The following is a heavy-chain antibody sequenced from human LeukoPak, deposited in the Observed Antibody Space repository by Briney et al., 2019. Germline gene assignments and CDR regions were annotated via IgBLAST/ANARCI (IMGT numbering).Heavy chain of an antibody. CDR3: ASGGNYYDSSGYRY. CDR1: GGSISSSSYY. D-gene: IGHD3-22*01. Sequence: SETLSLTCTVSGGSISSSSYYWGWIRQPPGKGLEWIGSIYYSGSTYYNPSLKSRVTISVDTSKNQFSLKLSSVTAADTAVYYCASGGNYYDSSGYRYWGQGTLVTVSS. CDR2: IYYSGST. J-gene: IGHJ4*02. V-gene: IGHV4-39*01.